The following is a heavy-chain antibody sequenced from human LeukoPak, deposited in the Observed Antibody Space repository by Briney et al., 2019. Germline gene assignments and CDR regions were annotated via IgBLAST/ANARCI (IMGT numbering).Heavy chain of an antibody. V-gene: IGHV3-53*01. D-gene: IGHD5-24*01. Sequence: PGGSLRLSCSASGFTVGNQHMNSVRQAPGKGLEWVSVIHSGGSIYYADSVKGRFTITRDTSKHTLYLQMDSLRAEGTAVYYCARASRSDGYNSNNWFDAWGQGTLVTVSS. CDR1: GFTVGNQH. J-gene: IGHJ5*02. CDR2: IHSGGSI. CDR3: ARASRSDGYNSNNWFDA.